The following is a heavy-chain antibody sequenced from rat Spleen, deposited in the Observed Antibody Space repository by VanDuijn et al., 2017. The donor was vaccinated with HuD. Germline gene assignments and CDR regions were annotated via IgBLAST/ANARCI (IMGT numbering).Heavy chain of an antibody. D-gene: IGHD4-1*01. CDR3: TREDGAFDY. J-gene: IGHJ2*01. CDR2: ISKPGGNT. V-gene: IGHV5-31*01. CDR1: GFTFNNYW. Sequence: EVQLVESGGGLVQPGRSLKLSCVASGFTFNNYWMTWIRQAPGKGLEWVASISKPGGNTYYPDSVKGRFTISRDNAKSTLYLQMNSLRSEDTATYYCTREDGAFDYWGQGVMVTVSS.